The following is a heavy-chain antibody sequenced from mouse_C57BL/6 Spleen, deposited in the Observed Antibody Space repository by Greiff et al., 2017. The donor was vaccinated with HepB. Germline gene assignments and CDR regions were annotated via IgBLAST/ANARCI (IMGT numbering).Heavy chain of an antibody. D-gene: IGHD2-12*01. J-gene: IGHJ1*03. Sequence: EVQLQQSGPELVKPGASVKISCKASGYTFTDYYMNWVKQSHGKSLEWIGDINPNTGGTSYNQKFKGKATLTVDKSSSTAYMELRSLTSEDSAVYYCARGRVYDEGYFDVWGTGTTVTVSS. CDR1: GYTFTDYY. CDR3: ARGRVYDEGYFDV. CDR2: INPNTGGT. V-gene: IGHV1-26*01.